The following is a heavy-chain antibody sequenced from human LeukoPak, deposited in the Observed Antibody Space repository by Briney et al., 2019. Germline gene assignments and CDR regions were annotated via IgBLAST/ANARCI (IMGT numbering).Heavy chain of an antibody. CDR3: ARNNGDYLDY. V-gene: IGHV1-46*01. J-gene: IGHJ4*02. D-gene: IGHD4-17*01. CDR2: INASGGSA. Sequence: GASVKVSCKASGYTFTNYYIHWVRQAPGQGLEWMGIINASGGSARSPQKFQGRVTMTRDTSTSTVYMEVSSLRSEDTALYYCARNNGDYLDYWGQGTLVTVSS. CDR1: GYTFTNYY.